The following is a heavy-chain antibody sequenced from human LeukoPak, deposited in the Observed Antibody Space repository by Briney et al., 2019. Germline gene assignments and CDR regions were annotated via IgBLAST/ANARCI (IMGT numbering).Heavy chain of an antibody. CDR2: INHSGST. V-gene: IGHV4-34*01. Sequence: SETLSLACAVYGGSFSGYYWSWIRQPPGKGLEWIGEINHSGSTNYNPSLKSRVTISVDTSKNQFSLKLSSVTAADTAVYYCARDVSALGDYWGQGTLVTVSS. J-gene: IGHJ4*02. CDR1: GGSFSGYY. CDR3: ARDVSALGDY.